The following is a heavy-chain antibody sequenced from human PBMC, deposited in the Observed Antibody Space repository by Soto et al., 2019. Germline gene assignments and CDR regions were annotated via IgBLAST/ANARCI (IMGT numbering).Heavy chain of an antibody. Sequence: PSDTLSLTCTVSGGSINSYYWSWIRQPPGKGLEWIGYIYYSGSTKYNPSLKSRVTVSVDTSKNQFSLKLSSVTAADTAIYYCARHIVGATDGYYYYGMDVWGQGTTVTVSS. J-gene: IGHJ6*02. D-gene: IGHD1-26*01. CDR1: GGSINSYY. V-gene: IGHV4-59*08. CDR3: ARHIVGATDGYYYYGMDV. CDR2: IYYSGST.